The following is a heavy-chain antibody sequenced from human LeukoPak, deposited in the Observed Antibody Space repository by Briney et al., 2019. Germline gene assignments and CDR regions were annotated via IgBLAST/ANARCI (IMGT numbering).Heavy chain of an antibody. J-gene: IGHJ3*02. D-gene: IGHD3-22*01. V-gene: IGHV1-2*02. CDR2: IDPNSGAT. CDR1: GYTFPYY. Sequence: ASVKVSCKPCGYTFPYYIHWVRQAPGQGLEWMGWIDPNSGATISAHTFQGRVSMTKDTSFTTVYMELNTLRSDDTAVYYCASLKNYYDSSGYLVTDAFDIWGQETMVTVSS. CDR3: ASLKNYYDSSGYLVTDAFDI.